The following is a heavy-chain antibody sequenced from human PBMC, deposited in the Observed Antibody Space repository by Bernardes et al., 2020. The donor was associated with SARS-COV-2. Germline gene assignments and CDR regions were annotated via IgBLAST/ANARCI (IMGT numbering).Heavy chain of an antibody. Sequence: GGSLRLSCAASGFTVSSSYMSWVRQALGKGLEWVSLIDSLGNTHNADSVKGRFTISRDNSKNTLYLQMSSLRAEDTAMYYCARGQYSYGLGDWFDPWGQGTLVTVSS. CDR3: ARGQYSYGLGDWFDP. V-gene: IGHV3-53*01. CDR1: GFTVSSSY. D-gene: IGHD5-18*01. J-gene: IGHJ5*02. CDR2: IDSLGNT.